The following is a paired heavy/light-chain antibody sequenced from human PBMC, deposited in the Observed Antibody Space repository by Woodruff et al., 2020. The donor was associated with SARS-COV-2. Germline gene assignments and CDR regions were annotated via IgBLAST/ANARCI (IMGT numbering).Light chain of an antibody. CDR3: SSYSSSSTPV. V-gene: IGLV2-14*01. CDR1: SSDVGDYNY. J-gene: IGLJ1*01. Sequence: QSALTQPASVAGSPGQSITISCTGTSSDVGDYNYVSWYQQHPGKAPKLMIYGVTNRPSGVSDRFSGSKSGNTASLTISGLQAEDEADYYCSSYSSSSTPVFGAGTKVTVL. CDR2: GVT.
Heavy chain of an antibody. CDR1: GFTFSSYS. D-gene: IGHD6-13*01. CDR2: ISSTASYI. V-gene: IGHV3-21*01. J-gene: IGHJ6*03. Sequence: EVQLVESGGGLVKAGGSLRLSCAASGFTFSSYSMNWVRQAPGKGLEWVSYISSTASYIHYADSVKGRFTISRDNAKQSLYLQMNSLRDDDTAVYYCSRDLSSSQFRVEDYYYMDVWGTGATVIVSS. CDR3: SRDLSSSQFRVEDYYYMDV.